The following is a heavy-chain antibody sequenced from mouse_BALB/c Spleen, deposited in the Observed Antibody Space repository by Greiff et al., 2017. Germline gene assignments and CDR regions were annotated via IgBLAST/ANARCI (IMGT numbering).Heavy chain of an antibody. V-gene: IGHV5-6*02. CDR2: ISSGGSYT. Sequence: EVNVVESGGDLVKPGGSLKLSCAASGFTFSSYGMSWVRQTPDKRLEWVATISSGGSYTYYPDSVKGRFTISRDNAKNTLYLQMSSLKSEDTAMYYCARRGMITTMAMDYWGQGTSVTVSS. J-gene: IGHJ4*01. D-gene: IGHD2-4*01. CDR1: GFTFSSYG. CDR3: ARRGMITTMAMDY.